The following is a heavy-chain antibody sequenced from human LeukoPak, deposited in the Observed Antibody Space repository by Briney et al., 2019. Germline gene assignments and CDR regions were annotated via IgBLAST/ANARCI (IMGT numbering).Heavy chain of an antibody. CDR2: MNPNSGNT. V-gene: IGHV1-8*03. Sequence: ASVKVSCKASGYTFTSYDINWVRQATGQGLEWMGWMNPNSGNTGYAQKFQGRVTITRNTSISTAYMELSSLRSEDTAVYYCARAPLYGSRSRNNWFDPWGQGTLVTVSS. CDR1: GYTFTSYD. J-gene: IGHJ5*02. D-gene: IGHD3-10*01. CDR3: ARAPLYGSRSRNNWFDP.